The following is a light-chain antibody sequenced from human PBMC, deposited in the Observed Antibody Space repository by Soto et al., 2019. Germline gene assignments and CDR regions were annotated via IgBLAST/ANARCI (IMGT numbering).Light chain of an antibody. Sequence: IVLTQSPGTLSLSPGERATLSCTTSQSRGSNFLAWYQHKPGQAPRLLIDASSNRATGIPDRFSGSASGTDFTLTISRLEAEYFAVYYCQLYGMSPHVGQGTRLEIK. CDR3: QLYGMSPH. CDR2: ASS. V-gene: IGKV3-20*01. J-gene: IGKJ5*01. CDR1: QSRGSNF.